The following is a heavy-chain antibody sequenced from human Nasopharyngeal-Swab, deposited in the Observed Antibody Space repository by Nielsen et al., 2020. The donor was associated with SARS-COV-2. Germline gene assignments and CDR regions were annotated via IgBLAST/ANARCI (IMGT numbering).Heavy chain of an antibody. J-gene: IGHJ4*02. D-gene: IGHD3-9*01. CDR2: TYYGSKWYN. V-gene: IGHV6-1*01. Sequence: SQTLSLTCAISGDGVSSNNVGCDCISQSPSRGLGWLGRTYYGSKWYNHYSPSVKSRVTIKPDTSKNQFSLQMDSVTPEDSAVYYCARGFLQTGFDYWGQGTLVTVSS. CDR3: ARGFLQTGFDY. CDR1: GDGVSSNNVG.